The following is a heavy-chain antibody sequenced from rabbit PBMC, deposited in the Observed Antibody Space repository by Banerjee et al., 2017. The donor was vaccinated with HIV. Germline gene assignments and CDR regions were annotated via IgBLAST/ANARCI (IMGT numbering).Heavy chain of an antibody. J-gene: IGHJ4*01. Sequence: QEQLVESGGGLVQPEGSLTLTCTASGFSFSSSYYMCWVRQAPGKGLEWIGCIYAGSSGSTYYARWAKGRFTFSKPSSTTVTLQMTSLTAADTATYLCARDLAGVIGWNFNLWGPGTLVTVS. D-gene: IGHD4-1*01. CDR1: GFSFSSSYY. V-gene: IGHV1S45*01. CDR2: IYAGSSGST. CDR3: ARDLAGVIGWNFNL.